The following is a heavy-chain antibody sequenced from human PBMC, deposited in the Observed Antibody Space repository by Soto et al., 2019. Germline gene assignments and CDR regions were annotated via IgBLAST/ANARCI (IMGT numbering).Heavy chain of an antibody. CDR2: IIPIFGTA. J-gene: IGHJ6*02. D-gene: IGHD6-13*01. V-gene: IGHV1-69*01. CDR3: AREYSSPNSTGYYYCMDV. CDR1: GGTFSSYA. Sequence: QVQLVQSGAEVKKPGSSVKVSCKASGGTFSSYAISWVRQAPGQGLEWMGGIIPIFGTANYAQKFQGRVTITADESTSTAYMELSSLRSEDTAVYYCAREYSSPNSTGYYYCMDVWGQGTTVTVSS.